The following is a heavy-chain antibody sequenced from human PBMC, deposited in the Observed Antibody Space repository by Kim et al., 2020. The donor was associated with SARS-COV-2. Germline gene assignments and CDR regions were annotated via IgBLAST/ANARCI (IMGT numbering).Heavy chain of an antibody. J-gene: IGHJ4*02. CDR2: IYYSGST. CDR3: ARALGYGNKYYFDY. CDR1: GGSISSYY. V-gene: IGHV4-59*01. D-gene: IGHD6-13*01. Sequence: SETLSLTCTVSGGSISSYYWSWIRQPPGKGLEWIGYIYYSGSTNYNPSLKSRVTISVDTSKNQFSLKLSSVTAADTAVYFCARALGYGNKYYFDYWGQGTLVTVSS.